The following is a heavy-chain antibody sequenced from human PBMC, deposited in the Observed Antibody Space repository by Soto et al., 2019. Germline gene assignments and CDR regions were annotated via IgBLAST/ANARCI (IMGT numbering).Heavy chain of an antibody. CDR1: GFSLSTSGVG. J-gene: IGHJ4*02. Sequence: QITLKESGPTLVKPTQTLTLTCTFSGFSLSTSGVGVGWIRQPPGKALEWLALIYWNDDKRYSPSLKSRLTITKDTSKNQLVLTMTNMDPVDTATYYCAHRGGSYLGFDYWGQGTLVTVSS. CDR2: IYWNDDK. CDR3: AHRGGSYLGFDY. V-gene: IGHV2-5*01. D-gene: IGHD1-26*01.